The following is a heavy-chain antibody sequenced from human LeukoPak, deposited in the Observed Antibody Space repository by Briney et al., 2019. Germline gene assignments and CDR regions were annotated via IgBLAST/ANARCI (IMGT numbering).Heavy chain of an antibody. CDR3: ARGSGYYPLFDY. D-gene: IGHD3-22*01. CDR1: GFTFSEYT. CDR2: IWYDGSKE. Sequence: GGSLRLSCAASGFTFSEYTMHWVRQAPGKGLEWVAVIWYDGSKEYYIDSVKGRFTISRDNSKNTLYLQMNSLRAEDTAVYYCARGSGYYPLFDYWGQGTLVTVSS. J-gene: IGHJ4*02. V-gene: IGHV3-33*08.